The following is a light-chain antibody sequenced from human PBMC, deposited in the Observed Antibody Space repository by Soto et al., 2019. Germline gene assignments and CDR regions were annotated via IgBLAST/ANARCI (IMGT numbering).Light chain of an antibody. V-gene: IGKV3-20*01. CDR2: GIS. CDR3: QQYSSLPHT. CDR1: ISVTNTY. J-gene: IGKJ2*01. Sequence: ESVLTPSPGTLSLSPGERATLSCRASISVTNTYFAWYQQRPGQAPRLLIYGISNRATGIPDRFSGSGSGTEFTLTISRLEPEDFVVYYCQQYSSLPHTFGQGTKLEVK.